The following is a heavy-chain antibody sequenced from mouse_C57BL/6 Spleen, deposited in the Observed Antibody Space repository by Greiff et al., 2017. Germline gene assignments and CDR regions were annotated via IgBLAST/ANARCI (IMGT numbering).Heavy chain of an antibody. CDR1: GYTFTDYY. J-gene: IGHJ3*01. D-gene: IGHD1-1*01. CDR2: INPNNGGT. Sequence: VQLQQSGPELVKPGASVKISCKASGYTFTDYYMNWVKQSHGKSLEWIGDINPNNGGTSYNQKFKGKATLTVDKSSSPAYMELRSLTSEDSAVYYCAPYGSSYGWGQGTLVTVSA. V-gene: IGHV1-26*01. CDR3: APYGSSYG.